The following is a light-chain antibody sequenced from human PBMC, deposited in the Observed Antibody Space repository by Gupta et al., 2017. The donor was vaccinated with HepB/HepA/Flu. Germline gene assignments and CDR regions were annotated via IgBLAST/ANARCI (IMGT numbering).Light chain of an antibody. V-gene: IGLV2-14*03. J-gene: IGLJ2*01. CDR3: NSYTSSSTVV. Sequence: QSALTQPPSVSGSPGQSIAISCTGTSSDVGAYTYVSWYQQHPGKAPKVIIYDVSNRPSGVSNRFSGSKSGNTASLIISGLQAEDEADYYCNSYTSSSTVVFGGGTKLTVL. CDR2: DVS. CDR1: SSDVGAYTY.